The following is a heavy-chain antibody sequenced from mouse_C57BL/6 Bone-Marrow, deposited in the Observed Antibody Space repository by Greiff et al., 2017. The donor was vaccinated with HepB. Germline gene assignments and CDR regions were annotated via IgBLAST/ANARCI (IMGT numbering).Heavy chain of an antibody. Sequence: QVQLQQSGAELARPGASVKLSCKASGYTFTSYGISWVKQRTGQGLEWIGAIYPRSGNTYYNEKFKGKATLTADKSSSTAYMELRSLTSEDSAVYFCARDYYYGSSYVWFAYWGQGTLVTVSA. J-gene: IGHJ3*01. D-gene: IGHD1-1*01. V-gene: IGHV1-81*01. CDR2: IYPRSGNT. CDR3: ARDYYYGSSYVWFAY. CDR1: GYTFTSYG.